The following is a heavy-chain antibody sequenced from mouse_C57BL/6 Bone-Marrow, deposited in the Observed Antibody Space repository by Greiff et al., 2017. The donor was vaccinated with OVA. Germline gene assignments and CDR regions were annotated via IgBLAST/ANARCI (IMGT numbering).Heavy chain of an antibody. J-gene: IGHJ1*03. D-gene: IGHD1-1*01. V-gene: IGHV1-15*01. Sequence: QVQLQQSGAELVRPGASVTLSCKASGYTFTDYEMHWVKQTPVHGLEWIGAIDPETGGTAYNQKFKGKAILTADKSSSTAYMELRSLTSEDSAVYYCTRVGITTVVYWYFDVWGTGTTVTVSS. CDR2: IDPETGGT. CDR3: TRVGITTVVYWYFDV. CDR1: GYTFTDYE.